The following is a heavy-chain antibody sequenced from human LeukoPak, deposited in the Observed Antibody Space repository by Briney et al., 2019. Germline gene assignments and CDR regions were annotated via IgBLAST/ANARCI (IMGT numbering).Heavy chain of an antibody. V-gene: IGHV1-46*01. J-gene: IGHJ6*03. CDR2: INPSGGST. Sequence: ASVKVSCKASGYTFTSYYMHWVRQAPGQGLEWMGIINPSGGSTSYAQKFQGRVTMTRDTSTSTVYMELSSLRSEDTAVYYCARARDFGVVEYYYYYMDVWGKGTTVTVSS. D-gene: IGHD3-3*01. CDR3: ARARDFGVVEYYYYYMDV. CDR1: GYTFTSYY.